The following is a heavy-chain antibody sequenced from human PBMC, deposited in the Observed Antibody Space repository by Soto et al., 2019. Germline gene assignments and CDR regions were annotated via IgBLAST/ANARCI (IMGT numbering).Heavy chain of an antibody. V-gene: IGHV1-2*02. CDR3: ARDRQTYYDFWSGYYTGSLDPGIGMDV. D-gene: IGHD3-3*01. J-gene: IGHJ6*02. Sequence: QVQLVQSGAEVKKPGASVKVSCKASGYTFTGYYMHWVRQAPGQGLEWMGWINPNSGGTNYAQKFQGGVTMTRDTSISTAYMELSRLRSDDTAVYYCARDRQTYYDFWSGYYTGSLDPGIGMDVWGQGTTVTVSS. CDR1: GYTFTGYY. CDR2: INPNSGGT.